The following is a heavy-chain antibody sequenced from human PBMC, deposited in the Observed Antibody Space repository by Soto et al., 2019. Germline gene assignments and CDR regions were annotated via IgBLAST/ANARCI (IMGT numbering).Heavy chain of an antibody. Sequence: GASVKVSCKAPGDTFTSYGISWVRQAPGQGLEWMGWISAYNGNTNYAQKLQGRVTMTADTSTGTAYMELMSLKSDDTAVYYCARQGSWPYYYYGLDVWGQGTTVTVSS. D-gene: IGHD1-26*01. CDR3: ARQGSWPYYYYGLDV. V-gene: IGHV1-18*01. CDR2: ISAYNGNT. J-gene: IGHJ6*02. CDR1: GDTFTSYG.